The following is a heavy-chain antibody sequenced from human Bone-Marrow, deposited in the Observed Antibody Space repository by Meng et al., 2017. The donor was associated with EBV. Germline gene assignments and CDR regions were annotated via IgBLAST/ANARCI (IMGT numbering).Heavy chain of an antibody. Sequence: VHLVESGGAFVQPGGSLGLSCAASGFTFSHYWMHWVRQAPGKGLVWVSRTNEDGRTTDYADSVKGRFTISRDNTKNILYLQMDSLRADDTALYFCSRDLAGSDDDWGQGTLVTVSS. J-gene: IGHJ4*02. D-gene: IGHD6-25*01. V-gene: IGHV3-74*01. CDR1: GFTFSHYW. CDR2: TNEDGRTT. CDR3: SRDLAGSDDD.